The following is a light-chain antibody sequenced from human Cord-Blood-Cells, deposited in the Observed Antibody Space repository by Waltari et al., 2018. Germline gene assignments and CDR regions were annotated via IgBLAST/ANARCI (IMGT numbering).Light chain of an antibody. CDR3: QQYNSYLT. CDR2: DAS. J-gene: IGKJ4*01. Sequence: DIQMTQSPSTLSASVGDRVTITCRASQSISSWLAWYQQQPGKAPKLLIYDASILESGVQSRFSGSGSGTEFTLTISSLQPDDFATYYCQQYNSYLTFGGGTKVEIK. V-gene: IGKV1-5*01. CDR1: QSISSW.